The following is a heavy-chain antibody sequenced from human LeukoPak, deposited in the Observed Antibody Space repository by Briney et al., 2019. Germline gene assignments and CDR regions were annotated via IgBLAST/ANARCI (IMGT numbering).Heavy chain of an antibody. CDR3: ARLAWGTSFPTRRLSPRTFDP. CDR1: GGSFSGYY. J-gene: IGHJ5*02. D-gene: IGHD2-2*01. Sequence: SETLSLTCAIYGGSFSGYYWSWIRQPPGKGLEWIGEINHSGSTNYNPSLKSRVTISVDTSKNQFSLKLSSVTAADTAVYYCARLAWGTSFPTRRLSPRTFDPWGQGTLVTVSS. CDR2: INHSGST. V-gene: IGHV4-34*01.